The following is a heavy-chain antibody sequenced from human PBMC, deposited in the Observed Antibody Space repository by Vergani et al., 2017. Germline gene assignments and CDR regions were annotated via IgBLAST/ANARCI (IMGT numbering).Heavy chain of an antibody. CDR2: IYYSGST. Sequence: QLQLQESGPGLVKPSETLSLTCTVSGGSISSYYWSWIRQPPGKGLEWIGYIYYSGSTNYNPSLKSRVTISVDTSKNQFSLKLSSVTAADTAVYYCARDQVTSSGWYGGFDYWGQGTLVTVSS. V-gene: IGHV4-59*01. D-gene: IGHD6-19*01. J-gene: IGHJ4*02. CDR3: ARDQVTSSGWYGGFDY. CDR1: GGSISSYY.